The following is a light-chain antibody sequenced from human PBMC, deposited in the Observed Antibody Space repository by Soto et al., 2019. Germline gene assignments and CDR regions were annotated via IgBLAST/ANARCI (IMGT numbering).Light chain of an antibody. CDR2: GAS. CDR1: QSVSNN. V-gene: IGKV3-15*01. Sequence: EVVMTQSPATLSVSPGERATLSCRASQSVSNNLAWYQQIPGQAPRFLIYGASTRATGIPVRFSGSGSGTEFTLTISSLQSEDFAVYYCQQYNNWPPMYTFGQGTKLEIK. J-gene: IGKJ2*01. CDR3: QQYNNWPPMYT.